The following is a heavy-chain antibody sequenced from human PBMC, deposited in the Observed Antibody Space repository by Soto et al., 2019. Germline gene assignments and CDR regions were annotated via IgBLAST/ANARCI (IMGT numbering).Heavy chain of an antibody. D-gene: IGHD2-2*01. Sequence: DVQLLESGGGLVQPGGSLRLTCVASGFTFSSYAMNWVRQAPGKGLEWVSTITGSGGTTYYADSMKGRFTISRDNSKSTLYLQMNSLRGEDTAIYYCAKPNLYCSSTSCYDSWGQGTLVTVSS. CDR3: AKPNLYCSSTSCYDS. CDR2: ITGSGGTT. V-gene: IGHV3-23*01. J-gene: IGHJ4*02. CDR1: GFTFSSYA.